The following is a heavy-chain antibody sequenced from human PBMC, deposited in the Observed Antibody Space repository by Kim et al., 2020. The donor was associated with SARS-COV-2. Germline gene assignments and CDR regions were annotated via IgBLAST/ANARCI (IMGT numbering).Heavy chain of an antibody. J-gene: IGHJ6*02. Sequence: SRVTISIDPSKNQFSLKLSSVTAADTAVYYCARAHPGPLLWFGRNYYGMDVWGQGTTVTVSS. V-gene: IGHV4-34*01. D-gene: IGHD3-10*01. CDR3: ARAHPGPLLWFGRNYYGMDV.